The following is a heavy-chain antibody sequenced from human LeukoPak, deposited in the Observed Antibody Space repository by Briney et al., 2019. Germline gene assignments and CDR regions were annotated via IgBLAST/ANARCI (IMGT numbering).Heavy chain of an antibody. CDR1: GGSISSSSYY. CDR3: ARGRWELLWFGESRGRNAFDI. Sequence: SETLSLTCTVSGGSISSSSYYWGWIRQPPGKGLEWIGSIYYSGSTYYNPSLKGRVTISVDTSKNQFSLKLSSVTAADTAVYYCARGRWELLWFGESRGRNAFDIWGQGTMVTVSS. CDR2: IYYSGST. V-gene: IGHV4-39*07. D-gene: IGHD3-10*01. J-gene: IGHJ3*02.